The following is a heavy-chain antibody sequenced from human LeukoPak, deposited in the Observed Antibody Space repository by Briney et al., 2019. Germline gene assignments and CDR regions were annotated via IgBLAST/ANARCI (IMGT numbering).Heavy chain of an antibody. CDR2: ISAYNGNT. D-gene: IGHD3-10*01. CDR3: ARESWYYYGSGSYINCDY. CDR1: GYTFTSYG. J-gene: IGHJ4*02. V-gene: IGHV1-18*01. Sequence: ASVKVSCKASGYTFTSYGISWVRQAPGQGLEWMGWISAYNGNTNYAQKLQGRVTMTTDTSTSTAYMELRSLRSDDTTVYYCARESWYYYGSGSYINCDYWGQGTLVTVSA.